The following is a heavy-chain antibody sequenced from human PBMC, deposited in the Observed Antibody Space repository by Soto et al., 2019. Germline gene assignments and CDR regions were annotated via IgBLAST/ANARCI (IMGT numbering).Heavy chain of an antibody. V-gene: IGHV1-2*04. Sequence: ASVKVSCKASGYTFTGYYMHWVRQAPGQGLEWMGWINPNSGGTNYAQKFQGWVTMTRDTSISTAYMELSRLRSDDTAVYYCARERITIFGVVIFGMDVWGQGTTVTVSS. CDR1: GYTFTGYY. CDR2: INPNSGGT. CDR3: ARERITIFGVVIFGMDV. D-gene: IGHD3-3*01. J-gene: IGHJ6*02.